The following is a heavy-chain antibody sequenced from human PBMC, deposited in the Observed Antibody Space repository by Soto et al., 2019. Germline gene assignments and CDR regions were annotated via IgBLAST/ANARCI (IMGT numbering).Heavy chain of an antibody. CDR1: GFTFSSYA. Sequence: GGSLRLSCSASGFTFSSYAMHWVRQAPGKGLEYVSAISSNGGSTYYADSVKGRFTISRDNSKNTLYLQMSSLRAEDTAVYYCLATTPAAHDGDYLSNYFDYWGQGTLVTVSS. CDR3: LATTPAAHDGDYLSNYFDY. D-gene: IGHD4-17*01. CDR2: ISSNGGST. V-gene: IGHV3-64D*08. J-gene: IGHJ4*02.